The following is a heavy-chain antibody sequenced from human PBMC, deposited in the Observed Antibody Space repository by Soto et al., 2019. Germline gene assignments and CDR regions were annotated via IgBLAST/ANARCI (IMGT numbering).Heavy chain of an antibody. CDR2: INPSGGST. V-gene: IGHV1-46*01. CDR1: GYTFTSYY. J-gene: IGHJ4*02. CDR3: ARDNLMVYAPDY. Sequence: QVQLVQSGAEVKKPGASVKVSCKASGYTFTSYYMHWVRQAPGQGFVWMGMINPSGGSTSYAQKFQGRVNMTRETSTSTVYMELSSLRSEDTAVYYCARDNLMVYAPDYWGQGTLVTVSS. D-gene: IGHD2-8*01.